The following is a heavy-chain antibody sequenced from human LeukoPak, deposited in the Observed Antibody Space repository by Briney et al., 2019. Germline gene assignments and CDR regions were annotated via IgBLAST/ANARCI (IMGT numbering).Heavy chain of an antibody. V-gene: IGHV4-59*08. J-gene: IGHJ4*02. D-gene: IGHD3-10*01. CDR3: ARHYYGSGSYYMSALDY. CDR1: GGSISSYY. Sequence: PSETLSLTCTVSGGSISSYYWSWIRQPPGKGLEWIGYIYYSGSTNYNPSLKSRVTISVDTSKNQFSLKLSSVTAADTAVYYCARHYYGSGSYYMSALDYWGQGTLVTVSS. CDR2: IYYSGST.